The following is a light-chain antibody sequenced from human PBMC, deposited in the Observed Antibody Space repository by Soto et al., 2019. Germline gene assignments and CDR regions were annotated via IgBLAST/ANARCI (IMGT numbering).Light chain of an antibody. Sequence: QSVLTQPASVSGSPGQSITISCTGTSSDVGSYNLVSWYQQHPGNAPKLMIYEGSKRPSGVSNRFSGSKSGNTASLTISGLQAEDEADYYFCSYAGRSTFAHVVFGGGTKLPVL. CDR2: EGS. CDR1: SSDVGSYNL. V-gene: IGLV2-23*03. CDR3: CSYAGRSTFAHVV. J-gene: IGLJ2*01.